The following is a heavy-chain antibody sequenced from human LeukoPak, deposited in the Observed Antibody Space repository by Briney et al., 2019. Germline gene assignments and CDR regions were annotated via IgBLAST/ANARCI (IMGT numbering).Heavy chain of an antibody. Sequence: GESLRLSCTASGFTFSNFWMGWVRQAPGKGLEWVANIKQDETEKFYLGSVKGRFTISRDNAKNSLYLQMNSLRVEDTALYYCAKVIYSGSSGRGYFDYWGQGTLVAVSS. CDR3: AKVIYSGSSGRGYFDY. V-gene: IGHV3-7*03. D-gene: IGHD6-6*01. CDR2: IKQDETEK. CDR1: GFTFSNFW. J-gene: IGHJ4*02.